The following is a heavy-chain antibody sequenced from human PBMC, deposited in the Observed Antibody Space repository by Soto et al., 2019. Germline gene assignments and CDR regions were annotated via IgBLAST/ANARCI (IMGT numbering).Heavy chain of an antibody. J-gene: IGHJ5*02. V-gene: IGHV4-59*11. D-gene: IGHD3-10*01. CDR3: ARGRALLLWFGEYNWFDP. Sequence: SETLSLTCTVSGGSFNNHYLSWIRQPPEKGLEWVGHIYYSGSTSYNPSLKSRLTISVDTSKNQFSLKLSSVTAADTAVYYCARGRALLLWFGEYNWFDPWGQGTLVTVSS. CDR1: GGSFNNHY. CDR2: IYYSGST.